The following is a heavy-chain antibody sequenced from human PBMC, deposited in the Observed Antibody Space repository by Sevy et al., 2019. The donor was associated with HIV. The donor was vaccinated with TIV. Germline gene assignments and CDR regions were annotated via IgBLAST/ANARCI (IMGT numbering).Heavy chain of an antibody. CDR2: ISSSGSSA. CDR3: VKDAVFYDSSSGYRAFYYYGMDV. CDR1: GFTFSGSA. V-gene: IGHV3-64D*09. J-gene: IGHJ6*02. D-gene: IGHD3-3*01. Sequence: GGSLRLSCSASGFTFSGSALHWVRQAPGKGLEYVSVISSSGSSAYYAESVRGRFTISRDNSKNKLYLQMKSLRAEDTAVYYCVKDAVFYDSSSGYRAFYYYGMDVWGQGTSVTVSS.